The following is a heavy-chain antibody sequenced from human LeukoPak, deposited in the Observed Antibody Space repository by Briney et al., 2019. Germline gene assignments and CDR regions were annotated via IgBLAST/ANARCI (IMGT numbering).Heavy chain of an antibody. CDR3: AREDEWELRGLDY. D-gene: IGHD1-26*01. J-gene: IGHJ4*02. CDR2: IYYSGST. V-gene: IGHV4-39*07. Sequence: LETLSLTCTVSGGSISSSSYYWGWIRQPPGKGLEWIGSIYYSGSTYYNPSLKSRVTISVDTSKNQFSLKLSSVTAADTAVYYCAREDEWELRGLDYWGQGTLVTVSS. CDR1: GGSISSSSYY.